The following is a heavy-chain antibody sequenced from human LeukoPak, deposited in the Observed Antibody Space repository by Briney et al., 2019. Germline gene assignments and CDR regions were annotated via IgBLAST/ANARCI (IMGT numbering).Heavy chain of an antibody. D-gene: IGHD3-3*01. J-gene: IGHJ4*02. V-gene: IGHV3-48*01. CDR3: ARDLDYDFWSGYYPY. CDR2: ISSSSSTI. Sequence: GGSLRLSCAASGFTFSSYEMNWVRQAPGKGLEWVSYISSSSSTIYYADSVKGRFTISRDNAKNSLYLQMNSLRAEDTAVYYCARDLDYDFWSGYYPYWGQGTLATVSS. CDR1: GFTFSSYE.